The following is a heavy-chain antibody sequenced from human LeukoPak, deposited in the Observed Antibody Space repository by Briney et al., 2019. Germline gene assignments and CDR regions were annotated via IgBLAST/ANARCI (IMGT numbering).Heavy chain of an antibody. J-gene: IGHJ4*02. CDR2: IDPSDSYT. Sequence: GESLKISCRGSGYSLTSYWISWVRQMPGKGLERMGRIDPSDSYTNYSPSFQGHVTISADKSISTAYLQWSSLKASDTAMYYCATARASLTSFDYWGQGTLVTVSS. CDR3: ATARASLTSFDY. CDR1: GYSLTSYW. V-gene: IGHV5-10-1*01. D-gene: IGHD3-16*01.